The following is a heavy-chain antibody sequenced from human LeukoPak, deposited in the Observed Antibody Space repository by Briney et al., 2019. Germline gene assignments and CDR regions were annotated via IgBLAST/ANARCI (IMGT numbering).Heavy chain of an antibody. D-gene: IGHD2-15*01. CDR1: GGTFISYA. CDR2: ITPIFGTA. V-gene: IGHV1-69*01. J-gene: IGHJ5*02. Sequence: SVKVSCKASGGTFISYAISWVRQAPGQGLEWMGGITPIFGTANYAQKFQGRVTITADESTSTAYMELSSLRSEDTAVYYCARDPGEGYCSGGSCLQINWFDPWGQGTLVTVSS. CDR3: ARDPGEGYCSGGSCLQINWFDP.